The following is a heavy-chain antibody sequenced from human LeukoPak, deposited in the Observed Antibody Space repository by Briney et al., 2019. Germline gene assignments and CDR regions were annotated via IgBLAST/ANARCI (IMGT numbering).Heavy chain of an antibody. CDR3: ARDVESATIFGVPDC. CDR2: IKQDGSER. V-gene: IGHV3-7*01. Sequence: GGCLRLSCAASGFTFSSYWMSCVRQAPGKGLEWVANIKQDGSERYYVDSVKGRFTISRDNAKNSLYLQLNSLRAEDTAVYYCARDVESATIFGVPDCWGQGTLVTVSS. D-gene: IGHD3-3*01. CDR1: GFTFSSYW. J-gene: IGHJ4*02.